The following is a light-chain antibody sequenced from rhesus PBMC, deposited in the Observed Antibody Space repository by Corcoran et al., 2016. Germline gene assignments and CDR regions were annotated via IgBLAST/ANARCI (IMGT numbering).Light chain of an antibody. CDR1: QSLVYSNGKTY. V-gene: IGKV2-65*01. CDR3: MQYTHIPYS. CDR2: KVS. J-gene: IGKJ2*01. Sequence: DVVMTQSPLALPITPGQPASISCRSSQSLVYSNGKTYWSWFQQKPGQPPRFLIYKVSNRYSGVPDRFSGRGAGTDCTLKIGRVEAEDVGVYYCMQYTHIPYSFGQGTKVEIK.